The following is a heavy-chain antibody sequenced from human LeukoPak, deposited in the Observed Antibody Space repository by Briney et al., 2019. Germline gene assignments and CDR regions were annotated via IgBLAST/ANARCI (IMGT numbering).Heavy chain of an antibody. CDR2: IYYSGST. D-gene: IGHD6-19*01. CDR1: GGSISSSSYY. V-gene: IGHV4-39*01. Sequence: SETLSLTCTVSGGSISSSSYYWGWIRQPPGKGLEWIGSIYYSGSTYYNPSLKSRVTISVDTSKNQFSLKLSPVIAADTAVYYCAYSSGFLRWFDPWGQGTLVTVSS. J-gene: IGHJ5*02. CDR3: AYSSGFLRWFDP.